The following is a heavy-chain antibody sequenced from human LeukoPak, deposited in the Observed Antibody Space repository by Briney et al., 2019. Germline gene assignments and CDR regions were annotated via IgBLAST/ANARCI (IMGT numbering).Heavy chain of an antibody. V-gene: IGHV4-59*01. CDR1: GGSISSNY. J-gene: IGHJ4*02. CDR2: NYYCWGT. Sequence: SETLSLTCTVSGGSISSNYWSWIRQPPGKGPEGIGQNYYCWGTNYNPSLKSRVTISVDTSRTQFSLKLSSVTAADTAVYYCARGYFDRTFDYWGQGTPVTVSS. D-gene: IGHD3-22*01. CDR3: ARGYFDRTFDY.